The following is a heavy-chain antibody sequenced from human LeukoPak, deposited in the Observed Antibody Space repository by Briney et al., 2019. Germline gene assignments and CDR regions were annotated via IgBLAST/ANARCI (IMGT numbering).Heavy chain of an antibody. J-gene: IGHJ4*02. CDR3: ARGRWGGYHRPFDY. V-gene: IGHV4-34*01. D-gene: IGHD1-26*01. Sequence: GSLRLSCAASGFTFSSYAMSWVRQAPGKGLEWIGEINHSGSTNYNPSLKSRVTISVDTSKNQFSLKLSAVTAADTAVYYCARGRWGGYHRPFDYWGQGTLVTVSS. CDR2: INHSGST. CDR1: GFTFSSYA.